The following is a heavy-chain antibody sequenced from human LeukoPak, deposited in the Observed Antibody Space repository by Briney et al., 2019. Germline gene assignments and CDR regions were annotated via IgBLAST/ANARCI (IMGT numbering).Heavy chain of an antibody. D-gene: IGHD6-19*01. CDR2: IDKTTYPT. CDR3: AKFEGATIPGWFNDY. CDR1: EFIFSDYA. J-gene: IGHJ4*02. Sequence: GSLRLSCAASEFIFSDYAMGWVRQAPGKGLEWVSTIDKTTYPTFYADSVKGRFTISRDNSKNTLYLQMNSLRSEDTAVYFCAKFEGATIPGWFNDYWGQGILVTVSS. V-gene: IGHV3-23*05.